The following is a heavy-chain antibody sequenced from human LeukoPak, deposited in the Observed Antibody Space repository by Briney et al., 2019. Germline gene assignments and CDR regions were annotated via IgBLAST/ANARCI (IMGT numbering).Heavy chain of an antibody. J-gene: IGHJ3*01. CDR2: INQVGSEK. CDR3: ASHYRSGSYTGDAFDV. V-gene: IGHV3-7*01. Sequence: GGSLRLSCAASGFIFSIYWMSWVRQAPGKGLDWVANINQVGSEKYYVDSVKGRFTISRDNAKNSLYLQMNSLRAEDTAVYYCASHYRSGSYTGDAFDVWGQGTMVTVSS. CDR1: GFIFSIYW. D-gene: IGHD3-10*01.